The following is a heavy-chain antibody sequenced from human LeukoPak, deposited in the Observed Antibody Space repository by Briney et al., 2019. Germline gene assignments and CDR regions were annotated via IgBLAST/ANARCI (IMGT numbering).Heavy chain of an antibody. CDR1: GVSISSYY. V-gene: IGHV4-59*08. CDR3: VRHGGSYSLDY. Sequence: YPSETLSLTCTVSGVSISSYYWSWIRQPPGKGLEWIGYIIDNGNTNYNPSLKSRVTISVDTSKNQFSLKLSSVTAADTAVYYCVRHGGSYSLDYWGQGTLVTVSS. D-gene: IGHD1-26*01. CDR2: IIDNGNT. J-gene: IGHJ4*02.